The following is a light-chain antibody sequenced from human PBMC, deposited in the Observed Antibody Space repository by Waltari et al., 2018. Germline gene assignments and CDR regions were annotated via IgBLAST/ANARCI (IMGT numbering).Light chain of an antibody. J-gene: IGLJ3*02. CDR3: CSFASSRTWV. V-gene: IGLV2-23*01. CDR2: ENS. Sequence: QSALTQPASVSGSPGQSITISCTGTTSDVGNYNLVSSYQQVPGRAPKLMIYENSRRPSDISHRFSGSKSGNTASLTISGLQTEDEADYYCCSFASSRTWVFGGGTKLTVL. CDR1: TSDVGNYNL.